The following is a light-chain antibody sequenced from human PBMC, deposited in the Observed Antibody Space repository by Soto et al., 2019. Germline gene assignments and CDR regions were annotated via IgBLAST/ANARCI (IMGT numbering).Light chain of an antibody. Sequence: EIVFTHAPGTLSLSAGEGDTLSCRASQSVSNNYLAWYQQKPGQAPRLLIYGASNRATGIPDRFSGSGSGTDFTLTISRLEPEDFAVYYCQHRSNWPITFGQGTRLEIK. CDR2: GAS. J-gene: IGKJ5*01. V-gene: IGKV3D-20*02. CDR1: QSVSNNY. CDR3: QHRSNWPIT.